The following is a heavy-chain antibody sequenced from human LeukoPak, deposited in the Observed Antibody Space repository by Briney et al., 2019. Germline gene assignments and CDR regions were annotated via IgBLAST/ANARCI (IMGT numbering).Heavy chain of an antibody. D-gene: IGHD6-19*01. CDR2: TYTGDTT. J-gene: IGHJ4*02. CDR1: GFTVSTKY. Sequence: GGSLRLSCAASGFTVSTKYMSWVRQAPGKGLEWVSVTYTGDTTYYADSVKGRFTISRDNSKNTLYLQMDGLRVEDTAVYYCARVGAVAAVDYWGQGTLVTVSS. CDR3: ARVGAVAAVDY. V-gene: IGHV3-66*01.